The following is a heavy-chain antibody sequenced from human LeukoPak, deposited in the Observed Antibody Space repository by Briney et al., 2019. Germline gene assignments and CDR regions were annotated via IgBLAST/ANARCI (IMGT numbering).Heavy chain of an antibody. CDR2: INPSGGST. CDR3: ATETTRVGACDY. D-gene: IGHD1-26*01. Sequence: ASVKLSCKASGYTFTSYNMYWVRQPHGPGLEWMGIINPSGGSTSYEQKFRGRVTMTRDMSTSTVYMELSSLRTEDTAVYYCATETTRVGACDYWGQGTLVTVSS. CDR1: GYTFTSYN. V-gene: IGHV1-46*01. J-gene: IGHJ4*02.